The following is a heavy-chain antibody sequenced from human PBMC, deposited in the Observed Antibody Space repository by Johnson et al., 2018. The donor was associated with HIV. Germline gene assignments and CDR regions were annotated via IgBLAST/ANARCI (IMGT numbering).Heavy chain of an antibody. D-gene: IGHD2-15*01. CDR1: GFTFSSYA. CDR2: ISYDGSDK. V-gene: IGHV3-30*04. J-gene: IGHJ3*02. Sequence: QVQLVESGGGVVQPGRSLRLSCAASGFTFSSYAMHWVRQAPAKGLEWVAVISYDGSDKYYADSVKGRFTISRDSSKNTLYLQMNSLRAEDTALYYCARDHLRRSHAFDIWGQGTMVTVSS. CDR3: ARDHLRRSHAFDI.